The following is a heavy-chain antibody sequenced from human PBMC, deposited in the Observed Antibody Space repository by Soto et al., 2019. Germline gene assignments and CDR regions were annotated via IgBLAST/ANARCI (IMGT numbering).Heavy chain of an antibody. CDR2: ISYDGSNK. CDR3: ARASPGFGEAPSYYYYGMDV. Sequence: GGSLRLSCAASGFTFSSYAMHWVRQAPGKGLEWVAVISYDGSNKYYADSVKGRFTISRDNSKNTLYLQMNSLRAEDTAVYYCARASPGFGEAPSYYYYGMDVWGQGTTVTVSS. J-gene: IGHJ6*02. CDR1: GFTFSSYA. D-gene: IGHD3-10*01. V-gene: IGHV3-30-3*01.